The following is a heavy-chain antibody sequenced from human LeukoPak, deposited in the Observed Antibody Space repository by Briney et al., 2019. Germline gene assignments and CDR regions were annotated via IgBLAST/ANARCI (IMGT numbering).Heavy chain of an antibody. Sequence: PGGSLRLSCAASGFTFSTYWMSWVRHAPGKGLEWVANIKQDGSDKFYVDSVKGRFTISRDNAKNSMYLQMNSLRAEDTAVYYCARVLPVASRDYWGQGTLVTVSS. CDR2: IKQDGSDK. CDR1: GFTFSTYW. D-gene: IGHD2-2*01. CDR3: ARVLPVASRDY. J-gene: IGHJ4*02. V-gene: IGHV3-7*01.